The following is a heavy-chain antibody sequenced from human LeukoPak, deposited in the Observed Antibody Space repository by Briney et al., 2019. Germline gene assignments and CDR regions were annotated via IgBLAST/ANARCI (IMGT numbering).Heavy chain of an antibody. CDR2: ISSSSSTI. Sequence: GGSLRLSCVGSGFTFSSYHMNWVRQAPGKGLEWVSYISSSSSTIYYADSVKGRFTISRDNGKNSLYLQTNSLRAEDTAVYYCARAQYYSDSTGYYYLHYWGQGTLVTVSS. J-gene: IGHJ4*02. D-gene: IGHD3-22*01. V-gene: IGHV3-48*01. CDR3: ARAQYYSDSTGYYYLHY. CDR1: GFTFSSYH.